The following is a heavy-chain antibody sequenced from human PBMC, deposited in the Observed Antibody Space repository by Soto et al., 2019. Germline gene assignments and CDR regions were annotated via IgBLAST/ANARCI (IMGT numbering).Heavy chain of an antibody. CDR1: GYTFTTYG. CDR2: ITAYNGDT. V-gene: IGHV1-18*01. Sequence: ASVKVSCKASGYTFTTYGISWVRQAPGQGLEWMGWITAYNGDTNYAPKLQGRVTMTTDTSTSTAYMELRSLRSDDTAVYYCARGWFGEFVHYFDYWGQGTLVTVSS. CDR3: ARGWFGEFVHYFDY. J-gene: IGHJ4*02. D-gene: IGHD3-10*01.